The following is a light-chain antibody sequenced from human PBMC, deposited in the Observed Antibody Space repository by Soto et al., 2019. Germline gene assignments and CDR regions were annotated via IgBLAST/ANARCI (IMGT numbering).Light chain of an antibody. Sequence: QSMLTQPRSVSESPGQSVTMSCTGTSSDVGNYNSVSWYQQHPGKAPKLIIYDVRKRPSGVPDRFSGSKSGNTASLTISGLQAEDEADYFCCSYAGSHTYVFGTGTKLTVL. CDR2: DVR. V-gene: IGLV2-11*01. J-gene: IGLJ1*01. CDR3: CSYAGSHTYV. CDR1: SSDVGNYNS.